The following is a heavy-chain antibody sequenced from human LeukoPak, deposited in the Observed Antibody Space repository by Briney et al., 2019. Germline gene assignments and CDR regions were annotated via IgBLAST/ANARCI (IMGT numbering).Heavy chain of an antibody. CDR2: ISYDGSNK. D-gene: IGHD3-22*01. Sequence: GGSLRLSCAASGFTFSSYVMHWVRQAPGKGLEWVAVISYDGSNKYYADSVKGRFTISRDNSKNTLYLQMNSLRAEDTAVYYCASRNYYDSSGYYYYYLDYWGQGILVTVSS. CDR3: ASRNYYDSSGYYYYYLDY. V-gene: IGHV3-30-3*01. J-gene: IGHJ4*02. CDR1: GFTFSSYV.